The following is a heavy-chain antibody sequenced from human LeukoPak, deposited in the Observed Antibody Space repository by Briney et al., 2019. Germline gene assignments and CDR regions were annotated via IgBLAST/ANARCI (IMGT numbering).Heavy chain of an antibody. Sequence: GGSLRLSCAASGFTFSRYTMNWVRQAPGKGLEWVSSISSSSSYIYYADSVKGRFTISRDNSLYLQMNSLRAEDTAVYYCARGGSYGDYSRVWGQGTTVTVS. CDR3: ARGGSYGDYSRV. J-gene: IGHJ6*02. V-gene: IGHV3-21*01. CDR1: GFTFSRYT. D-gene: IGHD4-17*01. CDR2: ISSSSSYI.